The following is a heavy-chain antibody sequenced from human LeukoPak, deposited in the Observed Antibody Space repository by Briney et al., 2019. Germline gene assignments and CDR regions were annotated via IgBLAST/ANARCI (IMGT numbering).Heavy chain of an antibody. CDR1: GFTFSSYS. CDR2: ISSSSSYI. CDR3: AREGADDHGRLLWFDP. D-gene: IGHD4-17*01. Sequence: PGGSLRLSCAASGFTFSSYSMNWVRQAPGKGLEWVSSISSSSSYIYYADSVKGRFTISRDNSKNTLYLQMNSLRAEDTAVYYCAREGADDHGRLLWFDPWGQGTLVTVSS. J-gene: IGHJ5*02. V-gene: IGHV3-21*01.